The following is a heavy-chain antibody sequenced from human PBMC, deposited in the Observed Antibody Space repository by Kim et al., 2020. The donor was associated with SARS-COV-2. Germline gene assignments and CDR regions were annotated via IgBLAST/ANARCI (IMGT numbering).Heavy chain of an antibody. CDR3: ARESYYDSSGYSCAFDI. V-gene: IGHV1-46*01. Sequence: FQGRVNMTRDTSTSTVYMELSSLRSEDTAVYYCARESYYDSSGYSCAFDIWGQGTMVTVSS. D-gene: IGHD3-22*01. J-gene: IGHJ3*02.